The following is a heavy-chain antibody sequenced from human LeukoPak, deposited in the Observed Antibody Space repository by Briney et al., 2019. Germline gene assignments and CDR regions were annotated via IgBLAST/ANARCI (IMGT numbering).Heavy chain of an antibody. V-gene: IGHV1-46*01. J-gene: IGHJ4*02. D-gene: IGHD3-10*01. CDR3: ATVRITMVRGVIAAPFDY. CDR2: INPTGSST. CDR1: GYSFTSHY. Sequence: GASVKVSCKASGYSFTSHYMHWVRQAPGQGLEWLGLINPTGSSTLYAQKFQGRVTMTRDMSTTTDYMELSSLRSEDTAVYYCATVRITMVRGVIAAPFDYWGQGTLVTVSS.